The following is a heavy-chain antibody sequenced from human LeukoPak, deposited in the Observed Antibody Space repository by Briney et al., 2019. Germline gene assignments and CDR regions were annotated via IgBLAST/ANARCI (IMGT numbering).Heavy chain of an antibody. D-gene: IGHD6-13*01. CDR3: ARSPQNAGQQSVRSLYFDY. CDR1: GFTFSSYA. CDR2: ISYDGSNK. V-gene: IGHV3-30-3*01. J-gene: IGHJ4*02. Sequence: PGRSLRLSCAASGFTFSSYAMHWVRQAPGKGLEWVAVISYDGSNKYYADSVKGRFTISRDNSKNTLYLQMNSLRAEDTAVYYCARSPQNAGQQSVRSLYFDYWGQGTLVTVSS.